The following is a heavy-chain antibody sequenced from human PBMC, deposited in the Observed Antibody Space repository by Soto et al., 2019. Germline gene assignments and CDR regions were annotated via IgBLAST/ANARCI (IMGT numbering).Heavy chain of an antibody. D-gene: IGHD1-1*01. CDR2: IIPILGIA. Sequence: QVQLVQSGAEVKKPGSSVKVSCKASGGTFSSYTISWVRQAPGQGLEWMGRIIPILGIANYAQKFQGRVTITADKSTSTAYMELSSLGSEETAVYYCARGYNWSDGGYYYYGMDVWGQGTTVTVSS. CDR3: ARGYNWSDGGYYYYGMDV. CDR1: GGTFSSYT. J-gene: IGHJ6*02. V-gene: IGHV1-69*02.